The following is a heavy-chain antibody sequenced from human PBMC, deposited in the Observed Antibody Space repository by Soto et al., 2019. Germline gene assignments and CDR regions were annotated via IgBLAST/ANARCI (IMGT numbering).Heavy chain of an antibody. CDR2: ISWNSGSI. D-gene: IGHD3-10*01. CDR3: AKDAITMVRGVISYYGMDV. V-gene: IGHV3-9*01. Sequence: EVQLVESGGGLVQPGRSLRLSCAASGFTFDDYAMHWVRQAPGKGLEWVSGISWNSGSIGYADSVKGRFTISRDNATNSLYLQMNSRRAEDTALYYCAKDAITMVRGVISYYGMDVWGQGTTVTVSS. CDR1: GFTFDDYA. J-gene: IGHJ6*02.